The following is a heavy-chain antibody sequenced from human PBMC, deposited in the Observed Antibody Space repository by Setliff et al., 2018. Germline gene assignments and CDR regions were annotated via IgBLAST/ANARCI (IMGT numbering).Heavy chain of an antibody. J-gene: IGHJ4*02. Sequence: KPSETLSLTCTVSGYSISSGYYWGWIRQPPGKGLEWIGTMYHSGSTYYNPSLKSRVAISVDTSKNQFSLKLSSVTAADTAVYHCARDLNRGSFDFWGQGTLVTVSS. CDR2: MYHSGST. V-gene: IGHV4-38-2*02. D-gene: IGHD1-26*01. CDR1: GYSISSGYY. CDR3: ARDLNRGSFDF.